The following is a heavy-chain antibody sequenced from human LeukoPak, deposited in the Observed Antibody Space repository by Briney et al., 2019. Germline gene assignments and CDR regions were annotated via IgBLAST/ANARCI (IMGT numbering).Heavy chain of an antibody. D-gene: IGHD3-22*01. CDR2: ISSNGGST. Sequence: PGRSLRLSCAASGFTFSSYAMHWVRQAPGKGLEYVSAISSNGGSTYYANSVKGRFTISRDNSKNTLYLQMGSLRAEDMAVYYCARWGSVWDYYDSSDYYFDYWGQGTLVTVSS. V-gene: IGHV3-64*01. CDR1: GFTFSSYA. J-gene: IGHJ4*02. CDR3: ARWGSVWDYYDSSDYYFDY.